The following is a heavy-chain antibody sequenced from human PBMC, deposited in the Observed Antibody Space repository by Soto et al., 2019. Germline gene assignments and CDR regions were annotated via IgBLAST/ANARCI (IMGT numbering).Heavy chain of an antibody. CDR1: GFTFSSYG. V-gene: IGHV3-33*01. CDR2: IWYDGSNK. J-gene: IGHJ4*02. D-gene: IGHD3-10*01. Sequence: QVQLVESGGGVVQPGRSLRLSCAASGFTFSSYGMHWVRHAPGKGLEWVAVIWYDGSNKYYADSVKGRFTISRDNSKNTLYLQMNSLRAEDTAVYYCARDRRAGAGDYWGQGTLVTVSS. CDR3: ARDRRAGAGDY.